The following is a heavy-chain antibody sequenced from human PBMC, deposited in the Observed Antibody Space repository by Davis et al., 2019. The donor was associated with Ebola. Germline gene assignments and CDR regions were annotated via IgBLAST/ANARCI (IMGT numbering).Heavy chain of an antibody. J-gene: IGHJ4*02. Sequence: GESLKISCAASGFTFSSYAMSWVRQAPGKGLEWVSSISSSGSYIYYADSVKGRCTISRDNAKNSLYLQMNILRAEDTAVYYCARVDAAEAFDYWGQGTLVTVSS. CDR1: GFTFSSYA. CDR2: ISSSGSYI. D-gene: IGHD6-25*01. CDR3: ARVDAAEAFDY. V-gene: IGHV3-21*01.